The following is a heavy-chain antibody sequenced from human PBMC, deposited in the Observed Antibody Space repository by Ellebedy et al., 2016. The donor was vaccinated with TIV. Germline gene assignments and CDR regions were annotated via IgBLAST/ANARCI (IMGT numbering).Heavy chain of an antibody. J-gene: IGHJ4*02. CDR1: GASIPNDY. CDR3: ARVGDYGGASNPDYFDY. V-gene: IGHV4-59*01. Sequence: MPGGSLRLSCSVSGASIPNDYWSWIRQSPGKRLESFRYVPYTANTNYNPSLRSRVTLTLGTSKNQFSLKLRTVTAADTAVYYCARVGDYGGASNPDYFDYWGQGILVTVSS. CDR2: VPYTANT. D-gene: IGHD4-23*01.